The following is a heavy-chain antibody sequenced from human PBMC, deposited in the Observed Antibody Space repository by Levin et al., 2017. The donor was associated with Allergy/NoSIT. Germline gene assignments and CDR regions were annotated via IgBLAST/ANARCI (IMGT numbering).Heavy chain of an antibody. J-gene: IGHJ3*02. CDR1: EFTFNNYQ. D-gene: IGHD6-13*01. V-gene: IGHV3-21*01. Sequence: GESLKISCAGSEFTFNNYQINWVRQAPGKGLEWVSFISGSGDFKSHADSVKGRFTTSRDNPKNSVHLQMDSLRVEDTAVYYCARRIATSGTFAFDIWGQGTMVFVSP. CDR2: ISGSGDFK. CDR3: ARRIATSGTFAFDI.